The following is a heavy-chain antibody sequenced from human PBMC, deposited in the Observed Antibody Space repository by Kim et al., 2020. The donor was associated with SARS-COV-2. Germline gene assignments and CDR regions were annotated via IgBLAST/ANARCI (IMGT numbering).Heavy chain of an antibody. D-gene: IGHD6-13*01. CDR2: IYYSGST. Sequence: SETLSLTCTVSGGSISSYYWSWIRQPPGKGLEWIGYIYYSGSTNYNPSLKSRVTISVDTSKNQFSLKLSSVTAADTAVYYCARDSSSWSGWFDPWGQGTPVTVSS. CDR3: ARDSSSWSGWFDP. J-gene: IGHJ5*02. V-gene: IGHV4-59*13. CDR1: GGSISSYY.